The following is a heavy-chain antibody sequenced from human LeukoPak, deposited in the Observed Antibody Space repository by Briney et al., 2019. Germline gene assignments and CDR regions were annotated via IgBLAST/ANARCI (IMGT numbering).Heavy chain of an antibody. Sequence: GGSLRLSCAASGFTFSSYAMSWVRQAPGKGLEWVSAIPGSGGSTYYADSVKGRFTISRDNSMNTLSLQMNSLRAEDTALYYCAKSSSWTYHYLDYWGQGALVTVSS. CDR2: IPGSGGST. CDR3: AKSSSWTYHYLDY. J-gene: IGHJ4*02. D-gene: IGHD6-13*01. CDR1: GFTFSSYA. V-gene: IGHV3-23*01.